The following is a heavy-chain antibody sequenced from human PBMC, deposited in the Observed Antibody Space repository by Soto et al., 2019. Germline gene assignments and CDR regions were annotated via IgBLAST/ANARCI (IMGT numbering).Heavy chain of an antibody. J-gene: IGHJ4*02. CDR3: GKVKTWTYLDY. Sequence: EVQLLESGGNLVQPGGSLRLSCAASGFTFSSYAMSWVRQAPGKGLEWVSTISGSGSTTYYADSVKGRFTISRDNSKNTLYLQMDGLRAEDTAVYYCGKVKTWTYLDYWGQGTLVTVSS. CDR1: GFTFSSYA. D-gene: IGHD5-12*01. V-gene: IGHV3-23*01. CDR2: ISGSGSTT.